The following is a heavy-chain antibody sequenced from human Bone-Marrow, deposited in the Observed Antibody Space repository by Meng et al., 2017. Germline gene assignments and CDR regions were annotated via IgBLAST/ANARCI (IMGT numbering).Heavy chain of an antibody. Sequence: QVQVVQWGAEVKKLGSSVKVSCKASGGTFSSYAISWVRQAPGQGLEWMGGIIPIFGTANYAQKFQGRVTITADESTSTAYMELSSLRSEDTAVYYCARNNWNDVVTPFDYWGQGTLVTVSS. J-gene: IGHJ4*02. CDR2: IIPIFGTA. CDR1: GGTFSSYA. D-gene: IGHD1-1*01. CDR3: ARNNWNDVVTPFDY. V-gene: IGHV1-69*01.